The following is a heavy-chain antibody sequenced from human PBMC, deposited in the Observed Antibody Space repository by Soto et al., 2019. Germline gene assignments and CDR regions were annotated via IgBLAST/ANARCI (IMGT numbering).Heavy chain of an antibody. CDR2: VYRIGRT. Sequence: SETLSLTCTVSGGSFKSGSYSWSWIRQPPGKGLEWIGYVYRIGRTSYNPSLKSRVSISMDTSKNQFSLNLDSVTAADTAVYFCARDFAYFDSWGQGTLVTVSS. CDR3: ARDFAYFDS. J-gene: IGHJ4*02. V-gene: IGHV4-61*01. CDR1: GGSFKSGSYS. D-gene: IGHD3-3*01.